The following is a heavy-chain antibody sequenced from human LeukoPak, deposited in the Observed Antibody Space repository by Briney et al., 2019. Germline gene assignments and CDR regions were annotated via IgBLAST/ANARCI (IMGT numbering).Heavy chain of an antibody. CDR3: ARVRLGSRSSGYQFDY. CDR2: IYHSGST. V-gene: IGHV4-30-2*01. J-gene: IGHJ4*02. CDR1: GGSISSYS. Sequence: SETLSLTCTVSGGSISSYSWSWIRQPPGKGLEWIGYIYHSGSTYYNPSLKSRVTISVDRSKNQFSLKLSSVTAADTAVYYCARVRLGSRSSGYQFDYWGQGTLVTVSS. D-gene: IGHD3-22*01.